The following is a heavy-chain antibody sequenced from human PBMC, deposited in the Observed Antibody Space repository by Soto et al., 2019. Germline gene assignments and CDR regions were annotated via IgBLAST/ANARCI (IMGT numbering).Heavy chain of an antibody. D-gene: IGHD5-12*01. Sequence: QMQVEQSGPEVKKPGTSLKVSCKTSGFLFSTSAVHWVRQSRGQRLEWIGWVVVGRGATNYAHTFQERVTITTDMSTTAAYLELTSLRSEDTAIYSCAATRLSGYSLWGRGTIVTVS. CDR3: AATRLSGYSL. CDR1: GFLFSTSA. CDR2: VVVGRGAT. J-gene: IGHJ3*01. V-gene: IGHV1-58*01.